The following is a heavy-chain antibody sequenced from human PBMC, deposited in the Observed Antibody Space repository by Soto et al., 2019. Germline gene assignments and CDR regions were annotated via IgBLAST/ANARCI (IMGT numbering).Heavy chain of an antibody. CDR3: AYCSSTSCPY. V-gene: IGHV6-1*01. Sequence: PSQTLSLTCAISGDSVSSNSAVWNWIRQSPSRGLEWLGRTYYRSKWYNDYAESLKSRISINPDTSKNQFSLQLNSVTPEDTAVYYCAYCSSTSCPYWGQGTLVTVSS. D-gene: IGHD2-2*01. J-gene: IGHJ4*02. CDR2: TYYRSKWYN. CDR1: GDSVSSNSAV.